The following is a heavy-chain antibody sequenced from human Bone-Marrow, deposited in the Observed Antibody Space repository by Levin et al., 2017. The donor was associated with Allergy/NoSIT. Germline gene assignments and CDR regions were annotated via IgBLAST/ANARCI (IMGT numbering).Heavy chain of an antibody. J-gene: IGHJ6*02. CDR2: ISYDGSNK. CDR3: ARDLSSSSWTDYYYYYGMDV. V-gene: IGHV3-30-3*01. Sequence: GGSLRLSCAASGFTFSSYAMHWVRQAPGKGLEWVAVISYDGSNKYYADSVKGRFTISRDNSKNTLYLQMNSLRAEDTAVYYCARDLSSSSWTDYYYYYGMDVWGQGTTVTVSS. D-gene: IGHD6-13*01. CDR1: GFTFSSYA.